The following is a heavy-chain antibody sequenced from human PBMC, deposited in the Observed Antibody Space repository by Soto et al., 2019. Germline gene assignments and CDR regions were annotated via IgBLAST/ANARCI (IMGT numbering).Heavy chain of an antibody. D-gene: IGHD4-17*01. CDR3: ARHSTTVTTLAQYYFDY. CDR1: DGSISISNYY. J-gene: IGHJ4*02. V-gene: IGHV4-39*01. Sequence: SETLSLTCTVSDGSISISNYYWGWVRHPPGKGLEWIGSIFYSGSTYYNPSLKSRVTISVDTSKNQFSLKLSSVTAADTAVYYCARHSTTVTTLAQYYFDYWGQGTLVTVSS. CDR2: IFYSGST.